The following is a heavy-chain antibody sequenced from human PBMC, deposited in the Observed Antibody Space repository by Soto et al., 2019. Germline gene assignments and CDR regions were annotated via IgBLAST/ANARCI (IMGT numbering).Heavy chain of an antibody. D-gene: IGHD6-19*01. CDR2: ISYIGST. CDR1: GGSFSGYY. V-gene: IGHV4-59*01. Sequence: ASETLSLTCAVYGGSFSGYYWSWIRQPPGKGLEWIGYISYIGSTNYNPSLQSRVTISADTSKNQFSLKLSSVTAADTAVYYCARDDSTGGFDLWGRGTLVTVS. J-gene: IGHJ4*02. CDR3: ARDDSTGGFDL.